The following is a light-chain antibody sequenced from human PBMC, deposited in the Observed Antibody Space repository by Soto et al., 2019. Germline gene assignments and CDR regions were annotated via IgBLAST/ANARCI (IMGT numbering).Light chain of an antibody. J-gene: IGKJ1*01. CDR2: GAS. V-gene: IGKV3-20*01. CDR1: QSVSSSY. Sequence: IVLTQSPGTLSLSPGERATLSCRASQSVSSSYLAWYQQKPGQAPRLLIYGASSRATGIPDRFSGSGSGTGFTLTITRLEPEDSAVYYCQQYGTTLWTFGQGTKVDIK. CDR3: QQYGTTLWT.